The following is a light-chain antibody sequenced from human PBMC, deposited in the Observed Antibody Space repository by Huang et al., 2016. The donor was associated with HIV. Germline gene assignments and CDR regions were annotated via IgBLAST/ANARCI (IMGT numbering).Light chain of an antibody. CDR3: QQYNAWPSTWT. CDR1: QGITGN. J-gene: IGKJ1*01. V-gene: IGKV3-15*01. Sequence: EIVLTQSPGTLSLSPGETATLSCRASQGITGNLAWYQQRLGQPPRLLIYGASTRAPNSPGRFSGSGSGTDFTRTITSLRSEDSAVYYCQQYNAWPSTWTFGQGTRMEIK. CDR2: GAS.